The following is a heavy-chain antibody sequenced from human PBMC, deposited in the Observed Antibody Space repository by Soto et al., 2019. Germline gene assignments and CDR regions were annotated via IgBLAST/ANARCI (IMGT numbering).Heavy chain of an antibody. CDR2: IISIFGTA. CDR1: GGTFSSYA. D-gene: IGHD3-3*01. V-gene: IGHV1-69*13. J-gene: IGHJ6*02. Sequence: SVKVSCKASGGTFSSYAISWVRQAPGQGLEWMGGIISIFGTANYAQKFQGRVTITADESTSTAYMELSSLRSEDTAVYYCATDTIFGVVTNIYYYYYGMDVWG. CDR3: ATDTIFGVVTNIYYYYYGMDV.